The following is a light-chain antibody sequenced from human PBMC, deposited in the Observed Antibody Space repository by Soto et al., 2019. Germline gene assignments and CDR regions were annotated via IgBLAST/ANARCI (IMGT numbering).Light chain of an antibody. V-gene: IGLV2-14*01. Sequence: QSALTQPASVSGSPGQSITISCTGTSSDVGDYNYVSWYQQHPGKAPKLMIYEVSNRPSGVSNRFSGSKSGNTASLTISGLQAEAEADYYCSSYTSSSTLWVFGGGTKLTVL. J-gene: IGLJ3*02. CDR3: SSYTSSSTLWV. CDR2: EVS. CDR1: SSDVGDYNY.